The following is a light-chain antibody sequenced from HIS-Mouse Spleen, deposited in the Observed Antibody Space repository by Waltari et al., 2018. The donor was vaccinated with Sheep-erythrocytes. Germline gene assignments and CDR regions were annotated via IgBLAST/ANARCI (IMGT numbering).Light chain of an antibody. CDR2: EVS. J-gene: IGLJ3*02. V-gene: IGLV2-8*01. Sequence: QSALTQPPSASGSPGQSVTISCTGTSSDVGGYNYVPWYQQHPGKAPKLMIYEVSKRPSGVPDRFSGSKSGNTASLTVSGLQAEDEADYYCSSYAGSNNWVFGGGTKPTVL. CDR1: SSDVGGYNY. CDR3: SSYAGSNNWV.